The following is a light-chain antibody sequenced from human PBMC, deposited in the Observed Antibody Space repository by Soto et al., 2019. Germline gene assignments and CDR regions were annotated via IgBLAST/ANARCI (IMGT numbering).Light chain of an antibody. J-gene: IGLJ1*01. CDR3: ISYTSDDVRYV. CDR1: SSDVGYYDL. Sequence: QSALTQPASVSGSPGQSITISCAGTSSDVGYYDLVSWYQQHPGKAPKLIIFEVTKRPSGISDRFSASKSGFTASLTISGLQPEDEADYYCISYTSDDVRYVFGTGTKLTVL. CDR2: EVT. V-gene: IGLV2-14*02.